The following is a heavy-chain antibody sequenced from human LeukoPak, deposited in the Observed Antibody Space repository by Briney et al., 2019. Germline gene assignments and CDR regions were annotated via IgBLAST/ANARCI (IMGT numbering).Heavy chain of an antibody. V-gene: IGHV4-59*01. Sequence: SETLSLTCTVSGGSISSYYWSWIRQPPGKGLEWIGYIYYSGSTNYNPSLKSRVTISVDTSKNQFSLKLSSVTAADTAVYYCARGSYIGYCSSTSCPPKFDYWGQGTLVTVSS. CDR3: ARGSYIGYCSSTSCPPKFDY. D-gene: IGHD2-2*01. CDR2: IYYSGST. J-gene: IGHJ4*02. CDR1: GGSISSYY.